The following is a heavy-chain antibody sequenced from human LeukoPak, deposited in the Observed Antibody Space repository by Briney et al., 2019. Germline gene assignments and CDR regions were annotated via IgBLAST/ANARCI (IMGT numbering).Heavy chain of an antibody. CDR1: GGSISSYY. CDR3: ARVRGSAEFHYMDV. Sequence: PSETLSLTCTVSGGSISSYYWSWLRQPPGKGLEWIGYIYYSGSTNYNPSLKSRVTISVDTSKNQFSLKLSSVTAADTAVYYCARVRGSAEFHYMDVWGKGTTVTVSS. CDR2: IYYSGST. J-gene: IGHJ6*03. D-gene: IGHD2-15*01. V-gene: IGHV4-59*01.